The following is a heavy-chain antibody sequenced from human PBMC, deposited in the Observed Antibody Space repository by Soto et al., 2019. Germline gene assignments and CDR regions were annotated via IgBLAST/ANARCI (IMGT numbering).Heavy chain of an antibody. CDR2: NYYSGRT. D-gene: IGHD3-10*01. Sequence: SETLSLPCTVSGGSISSYYWSWIRQPPGKGLEWIGYNYYSGRTHYNPALKSRVTISVDESQDPFTLKLSSVTAADTAVYYCARVIRGSGSYYNRVYYYYGMDVWGQGTTVTVSS. CDR3: ARVIRGSGSYYNRVYYYYGMDV. J-gene: IGHJ6*02. V-gene: IGHV4-59*01. CDR1: GGSISSYY.